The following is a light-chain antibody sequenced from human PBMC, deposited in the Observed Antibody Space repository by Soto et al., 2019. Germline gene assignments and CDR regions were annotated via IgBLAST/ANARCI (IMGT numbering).Light chain of an antibody. Sequence: ALTQPASVSGSPGQSITISCTGSSSDIGHYNYVSWYQQYPGKAPKLMIYGVRNRPSGISNRFSGSKSANTASLTISGLQADDEADYYCSSYTSTSSYVFGTGTKVTVL. J-gene: IGLJ1*01. CDR1: SSDIGHYNY. CDR2: GVR. V-gene: IGLV2-14*01. CDR3: SSYTSTSSYV.